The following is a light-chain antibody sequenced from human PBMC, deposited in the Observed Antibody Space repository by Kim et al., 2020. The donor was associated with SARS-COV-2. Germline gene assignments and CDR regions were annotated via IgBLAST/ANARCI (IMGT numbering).Light chain of an antibody. CDR2: GDS. Sequence: QSALTQPASVSGSPGQSITISCTGTSSNVGGYNFVSWYQQHPGKAPKLLIYGDSKRPSGISNRFSASKSGNTASLTISGLQGEDEADYYCCSFVTGTTWVFGGGTKVTVL. V-gene: IGLV2-23*01. CDR1: SSNVGGYNF. CDR3: CSFVTGTTWV. J-gene: IGLJ3*02.